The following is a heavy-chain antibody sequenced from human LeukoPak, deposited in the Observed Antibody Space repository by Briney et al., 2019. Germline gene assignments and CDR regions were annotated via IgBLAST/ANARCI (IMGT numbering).Heavy chain of an antibody. D-gene: IGHD4-23*01. J-gene: IGHJ4*02. CDR3: AKDRYYGGPLDY. V-gene: IGHV3-23*01. CDR2: ISGSGGST. CDR1: GFTFSRNN. Sequence: PGGSLRLSCAASGFTFSRNNMNWVRQAPGKGLEWVSAISGSGGSTYYADSVKGRFTISRDNSKNTLYLQMNSLRAEDTAVYYCAKDRYYGGPLDYWGQGTLVTVSS.